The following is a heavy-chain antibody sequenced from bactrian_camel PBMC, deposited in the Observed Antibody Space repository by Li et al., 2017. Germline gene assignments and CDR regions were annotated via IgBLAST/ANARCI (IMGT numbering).Heavy chain of an antibody. Sequence: HVQLVESGGGSVQAGGSLRLSCAVSGYTYVGYYMGWFRQTLGKEREAVAAIDVNGSLRYADSVKGRFTISQNNAKSTLHLQMNNLTPEDTGTYYCTARGKARPRDGPCYPDFGYWGQGTQVTVS. CDR3: TARGKARPRDGPCYPDFGY. CDR1: GYTYVGYY. D-gene: IGHD2*01. V-gene: IGHV3S55*01. CDR2: IDVNGSL. J-gene: IGHJ6*01.